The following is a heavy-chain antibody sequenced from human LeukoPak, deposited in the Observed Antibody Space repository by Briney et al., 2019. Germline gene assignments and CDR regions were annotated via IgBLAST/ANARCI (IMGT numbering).Heavy chain of an antibody. Sequence: GASVKVSCKASGYTFTGYYMHGVRQAPGQGLEWMGWINPNSGGTNYAQKFQGRVTMTRDTSISTAYMELSRLRSDDTAVYYCARSDRRAYCGGDCIDAFDIWGQGTMVTVSS. D-gene: IGHD2-21*01. J-gene: IGHJ3*02. CDR1: GYTFTGYY. CDR2: INPNSGGT. CDR3: ARSDRRAYCGGDCIDAFDI. V-gene: IGHV1-2*02.